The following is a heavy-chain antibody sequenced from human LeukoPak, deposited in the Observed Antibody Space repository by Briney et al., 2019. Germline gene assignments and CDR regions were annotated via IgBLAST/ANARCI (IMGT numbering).Heavy chain of an antibody. CDR3: ARGKDYVPTTFDY. J-gene: IGHJ4*02. D-gene: IGHD3-10*02. Sequence: PGGSLRLSCAASGFTFSSYTMNWVRQAPGKGLEWVSSISSSSTYINYADSVKGRFTISRDNSKNTLYLQMNSLRAEDTAVYYCARGKDYVPTTFDYWGQGTLVTVSS. CDR2: ISSSSTYI. CDR1: GFTFSSYT. V-gene: IGHV3-21*01.